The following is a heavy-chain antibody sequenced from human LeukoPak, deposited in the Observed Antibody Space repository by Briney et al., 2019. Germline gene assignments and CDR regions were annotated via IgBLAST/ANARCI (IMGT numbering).Heavy chain of an antibody. D-gene: IGHD2-21*01. CDR3: VRVGFSDEGFDH. CDR1: GFTLSRYW. J-gene: IGHJ4*02. CDR2: IKPDGSQE. V-gene: IGHV3-7*01. Sequence: PGGSLRLSCAGSGFTLSRYWMTWVRQAPGKGLEWMANIKPDGSQENYVDSAKGRFTISRDNAKESLFLQMNSLRDEDTAVYYCVRVGFSDEGFDHWGQGTLVTVSS.